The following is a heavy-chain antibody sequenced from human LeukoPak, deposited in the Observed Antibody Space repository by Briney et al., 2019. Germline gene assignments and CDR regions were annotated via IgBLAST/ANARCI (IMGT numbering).Heavy chain of an antibody. V-gene: IGHV3-11*01. J-gene: IGHJ3*02. CDR3: ARGPHYYYDSSGYYDAFDI. CDR1: GFTFSDYY. Sequence: AGGSLRLSCAASGFTFSDYYMSWIRQAPGKGLEWVSYISSSGSTIYYADSVKGRFTISRDNAKNSLYLQMNSLRAEDTAVYYCARGPHYYYDSSGYYDAFDIWGQGTMVTVSS. D-gene: IGHD3-22*01. CDR2: ISSSGSTI.